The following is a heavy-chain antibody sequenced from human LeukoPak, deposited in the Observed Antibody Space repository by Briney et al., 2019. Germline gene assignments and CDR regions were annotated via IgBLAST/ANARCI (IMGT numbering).Heavy chain of an antibody. CDR3: ARNWFDP. V-gene: IGHV3-53*05. CDR2: IYSGGST. J-gene: IGHJ5*02. CDR1: GFTVSSDS. Sequence: PGGSLRLSCAAPGFTVSSDSMSGVRRAPGKGLEWVSVIYSGGSTYYADSVKGRFTISRDKSKNTVYLQMNSLRFEDTAMYYCARNWFDPWGQGTLVTVSS.